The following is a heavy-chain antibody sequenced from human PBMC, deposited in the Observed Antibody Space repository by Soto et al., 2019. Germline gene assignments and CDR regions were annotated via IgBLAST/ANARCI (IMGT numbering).Heavy chain of an antibody. CDR1: GGSISSGDYS. V-gene: IGHV4-30-4*01. D-gene: IGHD2-15*01. CDR3: ARGGGEYCSGVSCLWFDP. Sequence: QVQLQESGPGLVKPSQTLSLTCTVSGGSISSGDYSWSWIRQPPGRGLEWIGYIYYSGSTYYNPSLKSRVIISVDTSKNQFSLELSSVTAADTAVYYCARGGGEYCSGVSCLWFDPWGQGTLVTVSS. J-gene: IGHJ5*02. CDR2: IYYSGST.